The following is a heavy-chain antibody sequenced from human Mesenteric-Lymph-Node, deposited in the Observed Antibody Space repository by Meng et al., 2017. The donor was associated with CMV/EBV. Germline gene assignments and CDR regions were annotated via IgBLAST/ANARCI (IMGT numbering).Heavy chain of an antibody. CDR3: AREPIEDYDFWSGYYIPNYYYYGMDV. J-gene: IGHJ6*02. D-gene: IGHD3-3*01. CDR1: EFTFSTYW. CDR2: IKQDGSEK. V-gene: IGHV3-7*01. Sequence: GGSLRLSCEASEFTFSTYWMSWVRQAPGKGLEWVANIKQDGSEKYYVDSVKGRFTISRDNAKNSLYLQMNSLRAEDTAMYYCAREPIEDYDFWSGYYIPNYYYYGMDVWGQGTTVTVSS.